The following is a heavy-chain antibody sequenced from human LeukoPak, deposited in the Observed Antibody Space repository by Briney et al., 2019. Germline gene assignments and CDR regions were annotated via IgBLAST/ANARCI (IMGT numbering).Heavy chain of an antibody. D-gene: IGHD3-3*01. CDR2: IYYSGST. J-gene: IGHJ4*02. Sequence: SETLSLTCTVSGGSISSSSYYWGWIRQPPGKGLEWIGSIYYSGSTYYNPSLKSRVTISADTSKNQFSLKLSSVTAADTAVYYCARHTRKSYYFDYWGQGTLVTVSS. CDR3: ARHTRKSYYFDY. CDR1: GGSISSSSYY. V-gene: IGHV4-39*01.